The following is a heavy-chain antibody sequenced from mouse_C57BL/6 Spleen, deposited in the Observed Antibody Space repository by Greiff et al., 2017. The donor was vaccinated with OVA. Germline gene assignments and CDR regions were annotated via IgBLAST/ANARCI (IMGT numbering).Heavy chain of an antibody. CDR1: GYSITSGYY. J-gene: IGHJ2*01. V-gene: IGHV3-6*01. CDR2: ISYDGSN. CDR3: ARGYYGSTPSYYFDY. Sequence: EVKLQESGPGLVKPSQSLSLTCSVTGYSITSGYYWNWIRQFPGNKLEWMGYISYDGSNNYNPSLKNRISITRDTSKNQFFLKLNSVTTEDTATYYCARGYYGSTPSYYFDYWGQGTTLTVSS. D-gene: IGHD1-1*01.